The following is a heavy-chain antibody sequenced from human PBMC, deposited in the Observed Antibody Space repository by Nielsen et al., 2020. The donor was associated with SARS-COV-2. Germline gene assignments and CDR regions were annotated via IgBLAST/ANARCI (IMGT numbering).Heavy chain of an antibody. CDR1: GFTFSSYW. CDR3: AKQWLDYYYYYMDV. J-gene: IGHJ6*03. D-gene: IGHD6-19*01. CDR2: INSDGSST. Sequence: GESLRLSCAASGFTFSSYWMHWVRQAPGKGLVWVSRINSDGSSTSYADSVKGRFTISRDNAKNTLYLQMNSLRAEDTAVYYCAKQWLDYYYYYMDVWGKGTTVTVSS. V-gene: IGHV3-74*01.